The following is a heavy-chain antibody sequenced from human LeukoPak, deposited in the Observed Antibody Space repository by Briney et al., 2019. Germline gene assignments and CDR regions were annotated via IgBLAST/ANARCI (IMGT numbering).Heavy chain of an antibody. J-gene: IGHJ4*02. CDR1: GFSLSTSGMC. CDR2: TDWGDDK. CDR3: ARINVLVAATPDY. V-gene: IGHV2-70*11. Sequence: ESGPTLVNPTQTLTLTCTFSGFSLSTSGMCVSWIRQPPGKALEWLARTDWGDDKYYSTSLKTRLTISKDTSKNQVVLTMTNMDPVDTATYYCARINVLVAATPDYWGQGTLVTVSS. D-gene: IGHD2-15*01.